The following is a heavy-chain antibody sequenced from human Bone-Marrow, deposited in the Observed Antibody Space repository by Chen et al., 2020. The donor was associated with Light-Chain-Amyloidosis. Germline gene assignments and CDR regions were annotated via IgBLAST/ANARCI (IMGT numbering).Heavy chain of an antibody. CDR3: AKTSGYDFDY. Sequence: SWIRQPAGKGLEWIGRIYTSGSTNYNPSLKSRVTMSVDTSKNQLSLKLSSVTDADTAVYYCAKTSGYDFDYWGQGTLVTVSA. V-gene: IGHV4-4*07. D-gene: IGHD5-12*01. CDR2: IYTSGST. J-gene: IGHJ4*02.